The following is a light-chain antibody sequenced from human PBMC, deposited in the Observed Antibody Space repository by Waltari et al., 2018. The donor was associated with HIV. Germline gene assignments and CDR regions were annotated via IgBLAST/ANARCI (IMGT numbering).Light chain of an antibody. CDR2: GAS. Sequence: TQSPATLSVAPGERATVSCRASQSVSSHFTWYQQKSGQAHRLLIYGASSRDTGIPARISGTGSGTEFTLTISSLQSEDFAVYYCQQYNNWPRTFGQGTKVEIK. J-gene: IGKJ1*01. V-gene: IGKV3-15*01. CDR3: QQYNNWPRT. CDR1: QSVSSH.